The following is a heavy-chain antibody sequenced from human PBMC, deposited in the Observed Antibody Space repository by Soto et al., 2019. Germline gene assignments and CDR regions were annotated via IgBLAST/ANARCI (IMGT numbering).Heavy chain of an antibody. CDR2: ISRSGNST. V-gene: IGHV3-23*01. CDR3: AKDAKILDWLPTSYYFDF. J-gene: IGHJ4*02. D-gene: IGHD3-9*01. Sequence: EVQVLESGGGLAQPGRSLRLSCAVSGLSFSSYAMTWVRQSPAKGLEWVSSISRSGNSTYSADSVRGRFTISRDNSKNTLYLQMNSLRAEDTAVYYCAKDAKILDWLPTSYYFDFWGQGTLVTVSS. CDR1: GLSFSSYA.